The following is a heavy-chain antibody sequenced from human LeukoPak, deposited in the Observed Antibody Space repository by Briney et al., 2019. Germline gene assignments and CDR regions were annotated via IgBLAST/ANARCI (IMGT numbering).Heavy chain of an antibody. J-gene: IGHJ4*02. D-gene: IGHD3-22*01. Sequence: GGSLRLSCAASGFTFSSYAMHWVRQAPGKGLEWVAVISYDGSNKYYADSVKGRFTISRDNSKNTLYLHMNSLRAEDTAVYYCAKGYYYDNSGESYFDYWGQGTPVTVSS. V-gene: IGHV3-30*04. CDR3: AKGYYYDNSGESYFDY. CDR1: GFTFSSYA. CDR2: ISYDGSNK.